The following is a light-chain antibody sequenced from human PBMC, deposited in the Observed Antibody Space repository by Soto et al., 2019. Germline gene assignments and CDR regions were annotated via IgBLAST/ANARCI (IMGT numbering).Light chain of an antibody. CDR2: EVS. Sequence: QSALTQPPSASGSRGQSVTISCTGTSSDVGGYNYVSWYQQHPGKAPKLMIYEVSKRPSGVPDRFSGSKSGNTDSLTVSGLQPEDEADYYCSSYAGSNNLGVFGGGTKLTVL. CDR3: SSYAGSNNLGV. J-gene: IGLJ3*02. V-gene: IGLV2-8*01. CDR1: SSDVGGYNY.